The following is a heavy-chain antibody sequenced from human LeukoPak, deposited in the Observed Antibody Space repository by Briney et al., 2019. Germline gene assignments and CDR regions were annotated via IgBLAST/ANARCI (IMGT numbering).Heavy chain of an antibody. D-gene: IGHD3-10*01. J-gene: IGHJ4*02. V-gene: IGHV4-4*02. CDR3: ARGRGDYGSGSYSLFDY. Sequence: SGTLSLTCAVSGGSISSSNWWSWVRQPPGKGLEWIGEIYHSGSTNYNPSLKSRVTISVDKSKNQFSLKLSSVTAADTAVYYCARGRGDYGSGSYSLFDYWGQGTLVTVSS. CDR1: GGSISSSNW. CDR2: IYHSGST.